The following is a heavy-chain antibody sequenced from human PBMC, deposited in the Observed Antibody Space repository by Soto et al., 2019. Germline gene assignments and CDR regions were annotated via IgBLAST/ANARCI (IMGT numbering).Heavy chain of an antibody. D-gene: IGHD2-15*01. V-gene: IGHV1-69*13. CDR1: GGTFSSYA. CDR2: IIPIFGTA. J-gene: IGHJ5*02. Sequence: SVKVSCKASGGTFSSYAIGWVRQAPGQGLEWMGGIIPIFGTANYAQKFQGRVTITADESTSTAYMELSSLRSEDTAVYYCARGGYCSGGSCYSVAKIYNWFDPWGQGTLVTVSS. CDR3: ARGGYCSGGSCYSVAKIYNWFDP.